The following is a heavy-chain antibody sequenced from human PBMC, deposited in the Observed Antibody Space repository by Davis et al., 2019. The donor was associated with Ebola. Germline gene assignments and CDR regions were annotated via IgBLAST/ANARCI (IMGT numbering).Heavy chain of an antibody. CDR2: FGTSGDT. V-gene: IGHV3-53*01. CDR1: GFIVSDKY. J-gene: IGHJ3*01. D-gene: IGHD1-26*01. CDR3: AKDTSNIWFDV. Sequence: GESLKISCAASGFIVSDKYMSWVRQAPGKGLEWVSTFGTSGDTYYADSVKGRFTISRDNSRNTLYLQMNGLRVEDTAMYYCAKDTSNIWFDVWGQGTMVTVSS.